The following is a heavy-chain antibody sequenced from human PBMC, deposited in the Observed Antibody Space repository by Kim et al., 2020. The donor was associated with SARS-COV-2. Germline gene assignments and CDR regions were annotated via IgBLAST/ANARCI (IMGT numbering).Heavy chain of an antibody. CDR2: TNI. Sequence: TNIYYSDSVKGRFAISRDNAKNLLYLQMNSLRVEDTAVYYCASYTVIDFWGQGILVTVSS. D-gene: IGHD3-16*01. V-gene: IGHV3-21*06. J-gene: IGHJ4*02. CDR3: ASYTVIDF.